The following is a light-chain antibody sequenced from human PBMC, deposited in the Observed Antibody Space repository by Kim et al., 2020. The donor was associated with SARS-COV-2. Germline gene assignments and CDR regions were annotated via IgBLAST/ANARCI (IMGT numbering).Light chain of an antibody. V-gene: IGKV1-5*03. J-gene: IGKJ1*01. CDR1: QTISNY. Sequence: DIQMTQSPSTLSASVGDRVTITCRASQTISNYLAWYQQKPGKAPKVLINRASTLQSGVPLRFSGSGSETEFTLTISSLQPDDFATYYCQQYKSYSTFGQGTKVDIK. CDR3: QQYKSYST. CDR2: RAS.